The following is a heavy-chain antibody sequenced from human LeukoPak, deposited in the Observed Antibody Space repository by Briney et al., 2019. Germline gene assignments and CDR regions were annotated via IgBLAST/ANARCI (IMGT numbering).Heavy chain of an antibody. V-gene: IGHV1-3*01. CDR2: INAGNGNT. J-gene: IGHJ4*02. D-gene: IGHD5-12*01. Sequence: ASVKVSCKASGYTFTSYAMHWVRQAPGQRLEWMGWINAGNGNTKYSQKFQGRVTITRDTSASTAYMELSSLRSEDTAVYSCARGVATNRYYFDYWGQGALVTVSS. CDR3: ARGVATNRYYFDY. CDR1: GYTFTSYA.